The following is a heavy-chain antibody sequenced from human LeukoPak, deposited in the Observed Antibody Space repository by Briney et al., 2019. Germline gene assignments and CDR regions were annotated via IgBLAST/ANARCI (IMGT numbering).Heavy chain of an antibody. Sequence: PSETLSLTCTVSSGSISSYYWSWIRQPPGKGLEWIGYIYYSGSTNYNPSLKSRVTISVDTSKNQFSLKLSSVTAADTAVYYCARRPQPGEWEPPKAFDIWGQGTMVTVSS. CDR1: SGSISSYY. J-gene: IGHJ3*02. V-gene: IGHV4-59*08. CDR3: ARRPQPGEWEPPKAFDI. CDR2: IYYSGST. D-gene: IGHD1-26*01.